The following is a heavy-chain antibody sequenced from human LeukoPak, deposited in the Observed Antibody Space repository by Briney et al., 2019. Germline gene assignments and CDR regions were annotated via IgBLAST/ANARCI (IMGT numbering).Heavy chain of an antibody. CDR2: ISGSGGST. J-gene: IGHJ4*02. Sequence: PGGSLRPSCAASGFTFSSYAMSWVRQAPGKGLEWVSAISGSGGSTYYADSVKGRFTISRDNSKNTLYMQMNSLRAEDTAVYYCAKDLRLDYYDSSGYYGYFDYWGQGTLVTVSS. D-gene: IGHD3-22*01. CDR1: GFTFSSYA. V-gene: IGHV3-23*01. CDR3: AKDLRLDYYDSSGYYGYFDY.